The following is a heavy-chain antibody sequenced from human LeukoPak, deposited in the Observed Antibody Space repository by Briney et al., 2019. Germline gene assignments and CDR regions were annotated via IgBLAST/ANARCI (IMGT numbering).Heavy chain of an antibody. CDR2: ISSSGSTI. CDR1: GFTFSSYE. CDR3: ARGRRYSSIYHAEYFQH. D-gene: IGHD6-13*01. V-gene: IGHV3-48*03. Sequence: PGGSLRLSCAASGFTFSSYEMNWVRQAPGKGLEWVSYISSSGSTIYYADSVKGRFTISRDNAKNSLYLQMNSLRAEDTAVYYCARGRRYSSIYHAEYFQHWGQGTLVTVSS. J-gene: IGHJ1*01.